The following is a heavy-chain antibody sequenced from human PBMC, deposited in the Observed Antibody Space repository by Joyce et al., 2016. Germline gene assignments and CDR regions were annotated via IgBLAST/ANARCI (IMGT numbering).Heavy chain of an antibody. J-gene: IGHJ4*02. V-gene: IGHV4-39*07. Sequence: QVQLQESGPGLVRPSETLSLACTVSGGSISSSSYYWGWVRQPPGKGLEWIGSIYYTGSASYTSSLKSRVTISVDTSKNQFSLTLSSVTAADSAVYFYARDPTVGGGYNSYFDYWGQGTPVTVAS. CDR1: GGSISSSSYY. CDR3: ARDPTVGGGYNSYFDY. D-gene: IGHD5-24*01. CDR2: IYYTGSA.